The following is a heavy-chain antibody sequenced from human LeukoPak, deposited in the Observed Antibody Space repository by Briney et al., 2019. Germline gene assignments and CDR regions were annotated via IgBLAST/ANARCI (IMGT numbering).Heavy chain of an antibody. V-gene: IGHV3-9*01. J-gene: IGHJ4*02. CDR3: ARTSGYYGGYYFDY. Sequence: PGRSLRLSCAASGFTFDDYAMHWVRQAPGKGLEWVSGISWNSGSIGYADSVKGRFTISRDNAKNSLYLQMNSLRAEDTAVYYCARTSGYYGGYYFDYWGQGTLVTVSS. CDR2: ISWNSGSI. D-gene: IGHD3-22*01. CDR1: GFTFDDYA.